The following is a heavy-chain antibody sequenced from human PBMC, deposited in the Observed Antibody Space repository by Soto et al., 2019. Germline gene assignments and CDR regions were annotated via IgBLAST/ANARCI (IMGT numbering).Heavy chain of an antibody. CDR2: IIPILGIA. CDR3: DLTYGNCPLGDY. Sequence: GPSVKVSGKASGGTFSSYTISWVRQAPGQGLEWMGRIIPILGIANYAQKFQGRVTITADKSTSTAYMELSSLRAEDTAAYYCDLTYGNCPLGDYWAQGTLDTVSS. D-gene: IGHD4-17*01. J-gene: IGHJ1*01. V-gene: IGHV1-69*02. CDR1: GGTFSSYT.